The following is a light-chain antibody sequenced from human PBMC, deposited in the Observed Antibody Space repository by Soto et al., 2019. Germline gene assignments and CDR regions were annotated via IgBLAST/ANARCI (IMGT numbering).Light chain of an antibody. CDR1: QSVSSS. V-gene: IGKV3-15*01. CDR3: QQRNVWPPVT. J-gene: IGKJ5*01. Sequence: EIVMTQSPATLSVSPGERATLSCRASQSVSSSLAWYQRKRGQAPRLLIYGASTRATGTPARISGSGSGTDFTLTISSLEPEDSAVYYCQQRNVWPPVTFGQGTRLEIK. CDR2: GAS.